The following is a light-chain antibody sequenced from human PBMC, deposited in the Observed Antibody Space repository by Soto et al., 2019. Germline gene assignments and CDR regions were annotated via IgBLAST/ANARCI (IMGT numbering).Light chain of an antibody. J-gene: IGKJ1*01. CDR2: GAS. CDR1: QSVSSN. CDR3: QQYGNSPQT. Sequence: IEMTQSPATLSVSAGERATLSCRASQSVSSNLAWYQQKPGQAPRLLIYGASSRATGIPNRFSGSGSGTDFTLTISRLEPEDFAVYYCQQYGNSPQTFGQGTKVDIK. V-gene: IGKV3-20*01.